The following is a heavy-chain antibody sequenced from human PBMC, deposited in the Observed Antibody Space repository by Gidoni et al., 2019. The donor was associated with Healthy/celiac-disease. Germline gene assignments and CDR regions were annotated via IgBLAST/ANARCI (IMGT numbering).Heavy chain of an antibody. CDR1: GSTFSSYG. D-gene: IGHD1-26*01. J-gene: IGHJ4*02. V-gene: IGHV3-30*18. Sequence: QLQLVESGGGVVQLGRSLRLSCAASGSTFSSYGMHWVRQARGKGLEWVAVISYDGSNKYYADSVKGRFTISRDNSKNTLYLQMNSLGDEDTAVYYCAKGTQWELSPLWGQGTMVTVSS. CDR3: AKGTQWELSPL. CDR2: ISYDGSNK.